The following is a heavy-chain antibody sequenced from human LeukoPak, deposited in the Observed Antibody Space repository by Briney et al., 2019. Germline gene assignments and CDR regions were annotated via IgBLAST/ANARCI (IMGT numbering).Heavy chain of an antibody. V-gene: IGHV3-30*18. D-gene: IGHD6-19*01. Sequence: GGSLRLSCVASGFPFSSYWMTWVRQAPGKGLEWVAMISHDGGSEHYGDSVKGRLTISRDNSKNTLYLQMNSLRVEDTAVYYCAKDWGSSDWYNWFDPWGQGTLVTVSS. CDR1: GFPFSSYW. CDR2: ISHDGGSE. CDR3: AKDWGSSDWYNWFDP. J-gene: IGHJ5*02.